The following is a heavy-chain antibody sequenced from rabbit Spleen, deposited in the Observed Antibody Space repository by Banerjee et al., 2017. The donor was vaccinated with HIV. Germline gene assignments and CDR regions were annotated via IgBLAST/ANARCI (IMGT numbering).Heavy chain of an antibody. CDR1: GFSFSSSDY. Sequence: QSLEESGGDLVKPGASLTLSCKASGFSFSSSDYICWVRQAPGKGLEWIACINIVTGKSVYASWAKGRFTMSRTSSTTVTLQMTSLTAADTATYFCARDLVAVIGWNFNLWGPGTLVTVS. J-gene: IGHJ4*01. V-gene: IGHV1S40*01. CDR2: INIVTGKS. D-gene: IGHD1-1*01. CDR3: ARDLVAVIGWNFNL.